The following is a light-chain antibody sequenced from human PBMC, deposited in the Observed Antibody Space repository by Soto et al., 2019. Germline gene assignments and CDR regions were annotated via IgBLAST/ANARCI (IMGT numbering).Light chain of an antibody. V-gene: IGKV1-5*01. J-gene: IGKJ3*01. Sequence: DMHMIQCPSTLSAFVGDIVTITFRASQSVNSWLAWDQQRPVKAPKLLIYDASTLESGVPSRFSGSGSGTEFTLTISSLQADDFATYYSNQYTSSQTFGAGT. CDR2: DAS. CDR1: QSVNSW. CDR3: NQYTSSQT.